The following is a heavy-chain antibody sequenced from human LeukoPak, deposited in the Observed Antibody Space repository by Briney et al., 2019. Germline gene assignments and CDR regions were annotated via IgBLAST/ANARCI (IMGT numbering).Heavy chain of an antibody. V-gene: IGHV3-64D*06. CDR3: VKEPRYSSGDY. D-gene: IGHD6-19*01. CDR2: ISSNGGST. Sequence: GGSLRLSCSASGFTFSSYAMHWVRQAPGKGLEYVSAISSNGGSTYYADSVKGRFTISRDNSKNTLYLQMSSLRAEDTAVYYCVKEPRYSSGDYWGQGTLVTVSS. J-gene: IGHJ4*02. CDR1: GFTFSSYA.